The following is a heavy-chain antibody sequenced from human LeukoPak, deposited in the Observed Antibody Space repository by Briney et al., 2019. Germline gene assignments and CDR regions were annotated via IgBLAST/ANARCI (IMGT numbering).Heavy chain of an antibody. D-gene: IGHD1-1*01. V-gene: IGHV4-30-4*01. CDR3: ARWYSFGSRTYWYFDL. CDR2: IYYSGST. CDR1: GGSISSGDYY. Sequence: SQTLSLTCTVSGGSISSGDYYWSWIRQPPGRGLEWIGYIYYSGSTYYNPSLKSRVTISVDTSKNQFSLKLSSVTAADTAVYYCARWYSFGSRTYWYFDLWGRGTLLTVSS. J-gene: IGHJ2*01.